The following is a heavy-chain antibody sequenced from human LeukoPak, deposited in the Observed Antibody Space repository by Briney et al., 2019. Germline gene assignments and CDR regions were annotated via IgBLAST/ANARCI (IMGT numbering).Heavy chain of an antibody. CDR2: INHSGST. CDR3: ARNLPPAVYSTFDY. Sequence: TSETLSLTCAVYGGSLSGYYWSWIRQPPGKGLEWIGEINHSGSTNYNPSLKSRVTISVDTSKNQFSLKLSSVTAADTAVYYCARNLPPAVYSTFDYWGQGTLVTVSS. D-gene: IGHD2-21*01. V-gene: IGHV4-34*01. J-gene: IGHJ4*02. CDR1: GGSLSGYY.